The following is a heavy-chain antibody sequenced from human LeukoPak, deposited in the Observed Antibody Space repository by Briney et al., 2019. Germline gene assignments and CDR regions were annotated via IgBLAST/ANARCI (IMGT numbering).Heavy chain of an antibody. V-gene: IGHV3-64D*06. J-gene: IGHJ4*02. Sequence: GGSLRLSCSASGFTFSSYAMHWVRQAPGKGLEYVSAISSNGGVTSFADSVKGRFNISRDNSKNTLYLHMSSLRAEDTAVYYCVKDLNSSGWLYYFDYWGQGTLVTVSS. CDR3: VKDLNSSGWLYYFDY. CDR1: GFTFSSYA. CDR2: ISSNGGVT. D-gene: IGHD6-19*01.